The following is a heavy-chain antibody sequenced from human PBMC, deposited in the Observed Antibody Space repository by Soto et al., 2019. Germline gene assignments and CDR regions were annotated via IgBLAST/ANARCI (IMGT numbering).Heavy chain of an antibody. CDR1: GGSFSGYY. CDR3: AGTYYYDSSGFWPL. J-gene: IGHJ4*02. V-gene: IGHV4-34*01. Sequence: SETLSLTCAVYGGSFSGYYWSWIRQPPGKGLEWIGEINHSGSTNYNPSLKSRVTISVDTSKNQFSLKLSSVTAADTAVYYCAGTYYYDSSGFWPLWGQGTLVTVSS. D-gene: IGHD3-22*01. CDR2: INHSGST.